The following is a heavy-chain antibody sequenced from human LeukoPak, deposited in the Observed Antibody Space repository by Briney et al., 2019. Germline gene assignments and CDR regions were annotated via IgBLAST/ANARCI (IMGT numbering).Heavy chain of an antibody. D-gene: IGHD3-3*01. CDR2: IYHSGST. J-gene: IGHJ5*02. CDR3: ATYYDGSLFDP. CDR1: GYSISSGYN. Sequence: SETLSLTCAVSGYSISSGYNWGWIRQPPGKGLEWIGSIYHSGSTYHDPSLKSRVTISVDTSKNQFSLKLSSVTAADTAVYYCATYYDGSLFDPWGQGTLVTVSS. V-gene: IGHV4-38-2*01.